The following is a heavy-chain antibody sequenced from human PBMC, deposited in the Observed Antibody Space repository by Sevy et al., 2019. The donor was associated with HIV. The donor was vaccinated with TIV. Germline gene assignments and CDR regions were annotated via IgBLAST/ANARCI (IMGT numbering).Heavy chain of an antibody. J-gene: IGHJ4*02. Sequence: GGSLRLSCAASGFGLSNHAMIWVRRAPAKGLEWVAGVSYDARKKYYADSVRGRFTISRDDSKNSLYLQMNSLTTEDTAVYYCARLAGYCSGGRCSIIDFWGQGTLVTVSS. CDR1: GFGLSNHA. CDR2: VSYDARKK. D-gene: IGHD2-15*01. CDR3: ARLAGYCSGGRCSIIDF. V-gene: IGHV3-30*01.